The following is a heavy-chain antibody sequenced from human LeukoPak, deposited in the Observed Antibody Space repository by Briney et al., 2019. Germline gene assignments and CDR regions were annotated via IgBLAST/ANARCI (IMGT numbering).Heavy chain of an antibody. V-gene: IGHV4-39*01. J-gene: IGHJ4*02. Sequence: SETLSLICTVSGGSISSSCYYWGWIRQPPGKGLEWIGSISCSGSTYYNPSLKSRVTISVDTSKNQFSLKLSSVTATDTAMYYCGRHVGYCSSSSCLFDYWGQGTLVTVSS. D-gene: IGHD2-2*01. CDR1: GGSISSSCYY. CDR2: ISCSGST. CDR3: GRHVGYCSSSSCLFDY.